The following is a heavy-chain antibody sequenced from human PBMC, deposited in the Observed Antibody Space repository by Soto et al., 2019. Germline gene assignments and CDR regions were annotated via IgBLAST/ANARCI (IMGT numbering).Heavy chain of an antibody. V-gene: IGHV3-33*01. CDR3: ARDADYSNYRYYFDY. Sequence: VAVIWYDGSNKYYADSVKGRFTISRDNSKNTLYLQMNSLRAEDTAVYYCARDADYSNYRYYFDYWGQGTLVTVSS. CDR2: IWYDGSNK. D-gene: IGHD4-4*01. J-gene: IGHJ4*02.